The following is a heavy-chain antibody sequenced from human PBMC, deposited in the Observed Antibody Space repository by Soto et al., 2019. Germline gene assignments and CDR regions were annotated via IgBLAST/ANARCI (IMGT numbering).Heavy chain of an antibody. J-gene: IGHJ6*02. V-gene: IGHV4-34*01. CDR2: INHSGST. D-gene: IGHD5-12*01. CDR1: GGSFSGYY. CDR3: ASGDIVATIGYGMAV. Sequence: SETLSLTCAVYGGSFSGYYWSWIRQPPGKGLEWIGEINHSGSTNYNPSLKSRVTISVDTSKNQFSLKLSSVTAADTAVYYCASGDIVATIGYGMAVWGQGTTVTVSS.